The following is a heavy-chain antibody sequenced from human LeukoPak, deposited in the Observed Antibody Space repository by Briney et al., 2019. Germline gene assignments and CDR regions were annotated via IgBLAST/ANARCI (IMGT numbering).Heavy chain of an antibody. J-gene: IGHJ4*02. D-gene: IGHD3-22*01. CDR2: IDYSGST. Sequence: PSETLSLTCTVSGVTISRNYWSWIRQPPGKGLEWVAYIDYSGSTNYSPSLKSRLTISMDASKNQFSLKLSSVTAADTAVYYCASLGVDSSGYYLDYWGQGTLVTVSS. V-gene: IGHV4-59*12. CDR3: ASLGVDSSGYYLDY. CDR1: GVTISRNY.